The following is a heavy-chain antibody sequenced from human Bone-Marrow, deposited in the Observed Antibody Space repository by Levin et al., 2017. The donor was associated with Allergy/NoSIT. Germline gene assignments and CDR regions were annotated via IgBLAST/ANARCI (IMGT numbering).Heavy chain of an antibody. CDR2: IWYDGSKQ. CDR1: GFTFNTYG. D-gene: IGHD2-21*02. CDR3: ARTRYPASYCGGDCYPWNY. V-gene: IGHV3-33*01. J-gene: IGHJ4*02. Sequence: GGSLRLSCAASGFTFNTYGMHWVRQAPGRGLEWVAVIWYDGSKQYYADSVKGRFTISRDNSKNTLYLQMNSLRAEDTAVYYCARTRYPASYCGGDCYPWNYWGQGTLVTVSS.